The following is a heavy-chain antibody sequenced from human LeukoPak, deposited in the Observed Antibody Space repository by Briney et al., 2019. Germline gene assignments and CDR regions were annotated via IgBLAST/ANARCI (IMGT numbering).Heavy chain of an antibody. D-gene: IGHD5/OR15-5a*01. CDR2: ISHTGNT. CDR3: ARKTVSTGVDY. V-gene: IGHV4-34*01. CDR1: GGSFSGYF. J-gene: IGHJ4*02. Sequence: KPSETLSLTCAVYGGSFSGYFWSWIRQPPGKGLEWIGEISHTGNTAYKSSLKSRVTISLDTSKDQFSLKLSSVTAADTAVYYCARKTVSTGVDYWGQGTLVTVSS.